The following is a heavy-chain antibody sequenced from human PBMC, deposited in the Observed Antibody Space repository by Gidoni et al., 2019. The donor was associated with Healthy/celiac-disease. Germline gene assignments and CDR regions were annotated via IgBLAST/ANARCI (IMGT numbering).Heavy chain of an antibody. CDR1: GFTFSSYG. CDR2: IWYDGRNK. V-gene: IGHV3-33*01. CDR3: ARDHFGLAVAGASFDY. J-gene: IGHJ4*02. D-gene: IGHD6-19*01. Sequence: QVQLVESGGGVVQPGRSLRLSCAASGFTFSSYGMHWVRQAPGKGLEWVAVIWYDGRNKYYADSVKGRFTISRDKFKNILYLQMNSLRAEDTAVYYCARDHFGLAVAGASFDYWGQGTLVTVSS.